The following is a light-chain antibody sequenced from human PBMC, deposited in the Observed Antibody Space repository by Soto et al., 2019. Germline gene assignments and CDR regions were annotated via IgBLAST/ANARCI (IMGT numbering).Light chain of an antibody. CDR2: DVA. J-gene: IGLJ1*01. CDR3: VSYTSSTTYV. V-gene: IGLV2-14*03. Sequence: QSALTQPASVSDSPGQSITISCTGTSSDVGGPNFVSWYQQHPGKPPKLIIYDVANWPSGVSNRFSGSKSGGTASLIISRLQTEDEADYYCVSYTSSTTYVFGTGTKVTVL. CDR1: SSDVGGPNF.